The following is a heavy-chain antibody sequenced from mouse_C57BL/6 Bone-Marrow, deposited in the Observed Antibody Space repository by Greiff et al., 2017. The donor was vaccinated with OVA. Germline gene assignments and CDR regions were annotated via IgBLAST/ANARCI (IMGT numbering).Heavy chain of an antibody. Sequence: EVQLVESGGGLVQPGGSLKLSCAASGFTFSDYGMAWVRQAPRKGPEWVAFISNLAYSNYYADTVTGRFTIPRENAKNNLYLEMSSLRSEDTAMYYCARQGGALLLDYWGQGTTLTVSS. CDR2: ISNLAYSN. V-gene: IGHV5-15*01. CDR3: ARQGGALLLDY. J-gene: IGHJ2*01. D-gene: IGHD2-10*01. CDR1: GFTFSDYG.